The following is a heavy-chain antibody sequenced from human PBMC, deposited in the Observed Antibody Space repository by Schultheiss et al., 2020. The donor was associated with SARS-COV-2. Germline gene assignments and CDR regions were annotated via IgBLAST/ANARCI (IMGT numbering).Heavy chain of an antibody. V-gene: IGHV3-23*01. CDR1: GFTFSNYA. D-gene: IGHD7-27*01. J-gene: IGHJ2*01. Sequence: GGSLRLSCAASGFTFSNYAMSWVRQAPGKGLEWVSAISGSGGSTYYADSVKGRFTISRDNSKNTLYLQMNSLRAEDTAVYYCAKDVGLGTAGYFDLWGRGTLVTVSS. CDR3: AKDVGLGTAGYFDL. CDR2: ISGSGGST.